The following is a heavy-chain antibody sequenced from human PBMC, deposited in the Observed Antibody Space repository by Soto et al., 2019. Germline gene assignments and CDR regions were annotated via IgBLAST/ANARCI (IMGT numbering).Heavy chain of an antibody. CDR3: ASGDCSGPSCFFGGTH. D-gene: IGHD2-2*01. CDR1: GFIFTDHW. V-gene: IGHV3-74*01. J-gene: IGHJ4*02. Sequence: EVHLAESGGGLVQPGGSLRLSCVASGFIFTDHWMHWVRQAPGKALVWVARINSGGTRGNYADFVKGRFTISGDNAQDTLYLQMTSLGVDDTAVYYCASGDCSGPSCFFGGTHWGQGTLVTVSS. CDR2: INSGGTRG.